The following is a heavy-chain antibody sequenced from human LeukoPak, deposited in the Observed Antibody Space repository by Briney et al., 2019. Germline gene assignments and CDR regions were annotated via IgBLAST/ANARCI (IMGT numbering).Heavy chain of an antibody. Sequence: GGSLRLSCAASGFTFSNYWMTWVRRAPGKGLEWVANIRPDGSVIHYVDSVKGRFTISRDSAKNSLYLQMNSLRVEDTAVCYCAKAERKFRRYSGSEPYYRQGGLDFWGQGTLVTVSS. D-gene: IGHD3-10*01. CDR3: AKAERKFRRYSGSEPYYRQGGLDF. V-gene: IGHV3-7*01. CDR1: GFTFSNYW. CDR2: IRPDGSVI. J-gene: IGHJ4*02.